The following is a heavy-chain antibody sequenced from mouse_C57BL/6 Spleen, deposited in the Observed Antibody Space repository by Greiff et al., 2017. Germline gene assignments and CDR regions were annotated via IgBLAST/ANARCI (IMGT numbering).Heavy chain of an antibody. CDR1: GYTFTDYY. CDR2: IYPGSGNT. Sequence: VQLQQSGAELVRPGASVKLSCKASGYTFTDYYINWVKQRPGQGLEWIARIYPGSGNTYYNEKFKGKATLTAEKSSSTAYMQLSSLTSEDSAVYFCARRPDYSHWYFDVWGTGTTVTVSS. CDR3: ARRPDYSHWYFDV. J-gene: IGHJ1*03. D-gene: IGHD2-12*01. V-gene: IGHV1-76*01.